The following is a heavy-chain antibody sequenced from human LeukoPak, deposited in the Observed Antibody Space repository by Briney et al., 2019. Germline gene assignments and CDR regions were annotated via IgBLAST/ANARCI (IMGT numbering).Heavy chain of an antibody. J-gene: IGHJ4*02. CDR1: GFTFSSYW. Sequence: GGSLRLSCAASGFTFSSYWMSWVRQAPGKGLEWVATIKQDGSEKYYVDSVKGRFTISRDNAKNSLYLQMNSLRDEDTALYYCVRSKTYFFEYWGQGALVTVSS. CDR3: VRSKTYFFEY. V-gene: IGHV3-7*04. CDR2: IKQDGSEK.